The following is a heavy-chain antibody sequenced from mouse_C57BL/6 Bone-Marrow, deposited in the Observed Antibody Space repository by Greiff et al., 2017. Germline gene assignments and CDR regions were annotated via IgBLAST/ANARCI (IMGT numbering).Heavy chain of an antibody. V-gene: IGHV14-4*01. CDR3: TMITTVPDWYFDV. Sequence: VQLKESGAELVRPGASVKLSCTASGFNIKDDYMHWVKQRPEQGLEWIGWIDPENGDTEYASKFQGKATITADTSSNTAYLQLSSLTSEDTAVYYCTMITTVPDWYFDVWGTGTTVTVSS. J-gene: IGHJ1*03. D-gene: IGHD1-1*01. CDR2: IDPENGDT. CDR1: GFNIKDDY.